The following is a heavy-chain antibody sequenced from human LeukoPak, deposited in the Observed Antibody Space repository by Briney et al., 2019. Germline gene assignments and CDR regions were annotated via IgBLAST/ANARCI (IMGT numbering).Heavy chain of an antibody. CDR3: ANTYYDFWSGYLGAFDI. D-gene: IGHD3-3*01. J-gene: IGHJ3*02. CDR1: GFTFSSYG. CDR2: ISYDGSNK. V-gene: IGHV3-30*18. Sequence: PGRSLRLSCAASGFTFSSYGMHWVRQAPGKGLEWVALISYDGSNKYYADSVKSRFTISRDNSKNTLYLQMNSLRAEDTAVYYCANTYYDFWSGYLGAFDIWGQGAVVTVSS.